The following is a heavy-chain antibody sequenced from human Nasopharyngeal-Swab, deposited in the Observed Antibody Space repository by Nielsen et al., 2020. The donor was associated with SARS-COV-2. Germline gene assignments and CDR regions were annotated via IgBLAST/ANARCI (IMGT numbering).Heavy chain of an antibody. CDR2: TYYRSKWHN. D-gene: IGHD5-18*01. CDR1: GDSVSSNIAA. Sequence: SQTLSLTSAISGDSVSSNIAAWNWIRHSPSRGLEGLGRTYYRSKWHNAYAVSVKSRITINPDTSKNQFSLQLNSVTPEDTAVYYCARAAMVTGGMNWFDPWGQGTLVTVSS. CDR3: ARAAMVTGGMNWFDP. J-gene: IGHJ5*02. V-gene: IGHV6-1*01.